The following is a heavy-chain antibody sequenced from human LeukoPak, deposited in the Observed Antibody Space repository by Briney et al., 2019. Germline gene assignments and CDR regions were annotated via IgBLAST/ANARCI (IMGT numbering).Heavy chain of an antibody. V-gene: IGHV4-38-2*02. CDR2: IYHSGSA. J-gene: IGHJ4*02. Sequence: SETLSLTCTVSGYSITSGYNWAWIRQPPGKVLEWIGSIYHSGSAYYNPSLKSRVTISVDTSKNQFSLKLSSVTAADTAVYYCARLTQLWPDYWGQGTLVTVSS. D-gene: IGHD5-18*01. CDR3: ARLTQLWPDY. CDR1: GYSITSGYN.